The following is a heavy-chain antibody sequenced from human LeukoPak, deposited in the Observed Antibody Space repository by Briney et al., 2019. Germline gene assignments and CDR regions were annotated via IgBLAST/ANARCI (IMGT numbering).Heavy chain of an antibody. V-gene: IGHV3-23*01. D-gene: IGHD6-19*01. CDR3: AKDRLWLPQRWGDAFDI. J-gene: IGHJ3*02. CDR1: GFTFSSYA. Sequence: PGGSLRLSCAASGFTFSSYAMSWVRQAPGKGLEWVSAISGSGGSTYYADSVKGRFTISRDNSKNTLYLQMNSLRAEDTAVYYCAKDRLWLPQRWGDAFDIWGQGTMVTVSS. CDR2: ISGSGGST.